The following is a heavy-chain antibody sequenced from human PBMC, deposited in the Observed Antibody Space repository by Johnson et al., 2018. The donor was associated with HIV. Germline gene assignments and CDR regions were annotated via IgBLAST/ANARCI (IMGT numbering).Heavy chain of an antibody. V-gene: IGHV3-11*01. CDR3: ATSTASDAFDI. D-gene: IGHD1-1*01. CDR2: ITSSGTSS. Sequence: QVQLVESGGGLVKPGGSLRLSCAASGFTFSDYYMIWIRQAPGKGLEWLSYITSSGTSSYYADSVKGRLTISRDNAKNSLYLQMNSLRAEDTAVYYCATSTASDAFDIWGQGTMVTVSS. J-gene: IGHJ3*02. CDR1: GFTFSDYY.